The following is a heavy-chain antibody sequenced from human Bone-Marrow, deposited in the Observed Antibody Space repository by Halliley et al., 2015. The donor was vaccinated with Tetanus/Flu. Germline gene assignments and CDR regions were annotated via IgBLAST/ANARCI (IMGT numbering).Heavy chain of an antibody. CDR1: GYSFTNHW. J-gene: IGHJ4*02. CDR2: IYPADSDT. D-gene: IGHD6-19*01. Sequence: QLVQSGAEVRKSGESLKISCKGSGYSFTNHWIAWVRQMPGRGLQWMGIIYPADSDTSYSPSFEGQVTMSADKSISTAYLQWSTLKASDTAMYYCLRRRGGAWYFDYWGQGTLVTVSS. V-gene: IGHV5-51*03. CDR3: LRRRGGAWYFDY.